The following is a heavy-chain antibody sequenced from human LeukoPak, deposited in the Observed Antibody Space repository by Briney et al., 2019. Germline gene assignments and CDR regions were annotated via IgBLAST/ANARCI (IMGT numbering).Heavy chain of an antibody. J-gene: IGHJ6*02. CDR1: GFTFSSYA. CDR3: ARDVGSTSSYYYYYGMDV. V-gene: IGHV3-30-3*01. D-gene: IGHD2-2*01. CDR2: ISYDGSNK. Sequence: GGSLRLSCAASGFTFSSYAMHWVRQAPGKGLEWVAVISYDGSNKYYADSVKGRFTISRDNSKNTLYLQMNSLRAEDTAVYYCARDVGSTSSYYYYYGMDVWGQGTTVTVSS.